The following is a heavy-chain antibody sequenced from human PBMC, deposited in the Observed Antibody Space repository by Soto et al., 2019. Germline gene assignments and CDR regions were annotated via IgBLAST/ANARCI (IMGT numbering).Heavy chain of an antibody. Sequence: VASVKVSCKASGYTFTSCGISWVRQAPGQGLEWMGWISAYNGNTNYAQKLQGRVTMTTDTSTSTAYMELRSLRSDDTAVYYCARDSNRRFLEWLSGPFITGTNSYYFDYWGQGTLVTVSS. CDR3: ARDSNRRFLEWLSGPFITGTNSYYFDY. D-gene: IGHD3-3*01. CDR1: GYTFTSCG. V-gene: IGHV1-18*04. CDR2: ISAYNGNT. J-gene: IGHJ4*02.